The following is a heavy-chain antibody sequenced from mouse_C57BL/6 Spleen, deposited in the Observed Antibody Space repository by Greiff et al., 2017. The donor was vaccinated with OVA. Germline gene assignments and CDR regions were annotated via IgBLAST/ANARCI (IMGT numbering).Heavy chain of an antibody. CDR1: GYTFTSYG. D-gene: IGHD2-4*01. V-gene: IGHV1-81*01. CDR3: ARGDDYGAFAY. Sequence: VKLMESGAELARPGASVKLSCKASGYTFTSYGISWVKQRTGQGLEWIGEIYPRSGNTYYNEKFKGKATLTADKSSSTAYMELRSLTSEDSAVYFCARGDDYGAFAYWGQGTLVTVSA. CDR2: IYPRSGNT. J-gene: IGHJ3*01.